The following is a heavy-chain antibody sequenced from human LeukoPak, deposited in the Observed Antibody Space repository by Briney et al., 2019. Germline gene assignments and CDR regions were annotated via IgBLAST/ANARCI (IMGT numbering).Heavy chain of an antibody. V-gene: IGHV3-23*01. CDR2: ISDTGGRT. CDR3: AKGGQDFDFWRFDL. D-gene: IGHD3-3*01. Sequence: PGGSLRLSYAASGFSFTDSAVSWVRHSPGEGLKWVSSISDTGGRTYYADSVKGRFTITRDNSRNTVNLQMNSLRAGDTARYYCAKGGQDFDFWRFDLWGQGILVIVSS. J-gene: IGHJ5*02. CDR1: GFSFTDSA.